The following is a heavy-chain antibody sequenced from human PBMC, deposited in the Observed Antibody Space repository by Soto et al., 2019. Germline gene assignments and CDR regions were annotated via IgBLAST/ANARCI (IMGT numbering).Heavy chain of an antibody. CDR3: ARVAFPVTTYYMDV. D-gene: IGHD4-17*01. Sequence: GGSLRLSCAASGFTFSSYSMNWVRQAPGKGLEWVSSISSSSSYIYYADSVKGRFTISRDNAKNSLYLQMNSLRAEDTAVYYCARVAFPVTTYYMDVWGKGTTVTVSS. CDR2: ISSSSSYI. V-gene: IGHV3-21*01. CDR1: GFTFSSYS. J-gene: IGHJ6*03.